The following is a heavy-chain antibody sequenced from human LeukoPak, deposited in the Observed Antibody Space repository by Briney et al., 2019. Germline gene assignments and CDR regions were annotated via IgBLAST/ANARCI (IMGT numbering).Heavy chain of an antibody. J-gene: IGHJ4*02. D-gene: IGHD1-26*01. CDR2: ISAYNGNT. CDR1: GYTFTSYG. CDR3: ASSIVGATEGVFDY. V-gene: IGHV1-18*01. Sequence: GASVKVSCTASGYTFTSYGISWVRQAPGQGLEWMGWISAYNGNTNYAQKLQGRVTMTTDTSTSTAYMELRSLRSDDTAVYYCASSIVGATEGVFDYWGQGTLVTVSS.